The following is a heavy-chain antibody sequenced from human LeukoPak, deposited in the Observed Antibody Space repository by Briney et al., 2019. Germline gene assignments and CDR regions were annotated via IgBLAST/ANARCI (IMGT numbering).Heavy chain of an antibody. Sequence: GGSLRLSCTASGFPFSNFAMSWVRQAPGKGLDYVSAISGSGATTYYADSVRGRFTISRDNSKYTLYLQMNSLRAEDTAVYYCAKDLYYDYNRYFDYWGQGMLVTVSS. V-gene: IGHV3-23*01. CDR2: ISGSGATT. CDR3: AKDLYYDYNRYFDY. J-gene: IGHJ4*02. CDR1: GFPFSNFA. D-gene: IGHD3-3*01.